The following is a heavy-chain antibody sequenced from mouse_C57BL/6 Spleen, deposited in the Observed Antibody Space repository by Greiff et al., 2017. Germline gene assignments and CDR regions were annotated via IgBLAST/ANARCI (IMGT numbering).Heavy chain of an antibody. J-gene: IGHJ1*03. D-gene: IGHD1-1*01. V-gene: IGHV1-50*01. CDR1: GYTFTSYW. CDR2: IDPSDSYT. CDR3: ASPPWGSSNFDV. Sequence: VQLQQPGAELVKPGASVKLSCKASGYTFTSYWMQWVKQRPGQGLEWIGEIDPSDSYTNYNQKFKGKATLTVDTSSSTAYMQLSSLTSEDSAVYYCASPPWGSSNFDVWGTGTTVTVSS.